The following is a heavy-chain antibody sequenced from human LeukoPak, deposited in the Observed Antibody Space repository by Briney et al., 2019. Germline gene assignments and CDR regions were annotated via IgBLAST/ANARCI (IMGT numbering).Heavy chain of an antibody. CDR2: IYSGGST. V-gene: IGHV3-53*01. CDR1: GXTVSSNY. J-gene: IGHJ5*02. Sequence: GGSLRLSCAASGXTVSSNYMSWVRQAPGKGLEWVSVIYSGGSTYYADYVKGRLTISRDNSKNTLYLQMNRLRAEDTAVYYCARFRWSWFDPWGQGTLVTVSS. CDR3: ARFRWSWFDP. D-gene: IGHD3-3*01.